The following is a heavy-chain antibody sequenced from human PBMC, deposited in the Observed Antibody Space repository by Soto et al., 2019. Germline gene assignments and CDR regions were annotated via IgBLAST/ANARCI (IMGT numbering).Heavy chain of an antibody. D-gene: IGHD3-9*01. Sequence: PSETLSLTCAVYGGSFSGYYWSWIRQPPGKGLEWIGEINHSGSTNYNPSLKSRVTISVDTSKNQFSLKLSSVTAADTAVYYCARGNYDILTGSDVYYYYYYGMDVRGQGTTVTVSS. CDR1: GGSFSGYY. CDR3: ARGNYDILTGSDVYYYYYYGMDV. CDR2: INHSGST. V-gene: IGHV4-34*01. J-gene: IGHJ6*02.